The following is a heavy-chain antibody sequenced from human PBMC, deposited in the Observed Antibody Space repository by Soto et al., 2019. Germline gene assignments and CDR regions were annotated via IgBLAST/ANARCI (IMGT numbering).Heavy chain of an antibody. CDR3: ASVSNTWEDDY. J-gene: IGHJ4*02. CDR1: GFTFSDYG. Sequence: EVQLVESGGGLVQPGGSLRLSCVVSGFTFSDYGVNWVRQAPGKGLEWVSYISRGSDTIYYADSVKGRFTISRDNAKNSLFLQMNSLRDEDTALYYCASVSNTWEDDYWGQGTLVTVSS. CDR2: ISRGSDTI. D-gene: IGHD1-26*01. V-gene: IGHV3-48*02.